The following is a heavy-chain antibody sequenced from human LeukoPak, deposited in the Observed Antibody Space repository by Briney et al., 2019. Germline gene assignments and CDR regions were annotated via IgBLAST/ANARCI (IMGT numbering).Heavy chain of an antibody. V-gene: IGHV3-33*01. D-gene: IGHD2-15*01. J-gene: IGHJ4*02. CDR2: IWYDGSNK. CDR1: GFTFSSYG. CDR3: ARDSSSVVVVSPPDY. Sequence: GRSLRISCAASGFTFSSYGMHLVRQAPGKGLHWVAVIWYDGSNKYYADSVKGRFTISRDNSKNTLYLQMNSLRAEDTAVYYCARDSSSVVVVSPPDYWGQGTLVTVSS.